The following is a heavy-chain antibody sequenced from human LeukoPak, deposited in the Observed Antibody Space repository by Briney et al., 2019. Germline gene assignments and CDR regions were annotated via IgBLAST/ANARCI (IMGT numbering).Heavy chain of an antibody. J-gene: IGHJ3*02. D-gene: IGHD3-22*01. CDR3: ARPYYYDSSGYLGDAFDI. CDR2: IYPGDSDT. CDR1: GYSFTSYW. Sequence: GESLKISCKGSGYSFTSYWIGWVRQMPGKGLEWMGIIYPGDSDTRYSPSFQGQVTISADKSISTDYLQWSSLKASDTAMYCCARPYYYDSSGYLGDAFDIWGQGTMVTVSS. V-gene: IGHV5-51*01.